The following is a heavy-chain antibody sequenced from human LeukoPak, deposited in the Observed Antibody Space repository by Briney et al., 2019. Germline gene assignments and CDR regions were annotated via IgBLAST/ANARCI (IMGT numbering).Heavy chain of an antibody. V-gene: IGHV3-23*01. J-gene: IGHJ4*02. Sequence: QPGGSLRLSCAASGFTFSSYAMSWVRQAPGKGLEWVSLISGSGGSTYYADSVKGRFTISRDNSKNTLYLQMNSLRAEDTAVYYCAKDFYGGGYYTSFDYWGQGTLVTVSS. D-gene: IGHD3-10*01. CDR2: ISGSGGST. CDR3: AKDFYGGGYYTSFDY. CDR1: GFTFSSYA.